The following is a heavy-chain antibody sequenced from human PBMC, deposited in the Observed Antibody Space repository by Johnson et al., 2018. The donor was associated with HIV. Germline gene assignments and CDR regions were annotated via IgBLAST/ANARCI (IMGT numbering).Heavy chain of an antibody. CDR2: ISSSGITT. V-gene: IGHV3-11*01. J-gene: IGHJ3*02. CDR1: GFTFSDYY. D-gene: IGHD6-19*01. CDR3: TRVGQWLASRGAFDI. Sequence: QVQLVESGGGLIQPGGSLRLSCAASGFTFSDYYMSWIRQAPGKGLEWVSHISSSGITTYYEDSVKGRFTISRDNAKNSLYLQMNSLRAEDTAVYYCTRVGQWLASRGAFDIWGQGTMVTVSS.